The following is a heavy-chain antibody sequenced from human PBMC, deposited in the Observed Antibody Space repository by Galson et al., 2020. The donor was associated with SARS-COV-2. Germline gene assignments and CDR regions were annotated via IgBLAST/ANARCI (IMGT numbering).Heavy chain of an antibody. V-gene: IGHV3-23*01. J-gene: IGHJ4*02. CDR2: ISGSGGST. CDR1: GFTFSSYA. Sequence: GESLKISCAASGFTFSSYAMSWVRQAPGKGLEWVSAISGSGGSTYYADSVKGRFTISRDNSKNTLYLQMNSLRAEDTAVYYCAKGRHYDILTGYYPFDYWGQGTLVTVSS. D-gene: IGHD3-9*01. CDR3: AKGRHYDILTGYYPFDY.